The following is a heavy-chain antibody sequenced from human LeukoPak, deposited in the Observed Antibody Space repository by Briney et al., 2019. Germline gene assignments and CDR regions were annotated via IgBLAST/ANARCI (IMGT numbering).Heavy chain of an antibody. J-gene: IGHJ4*02. Sequence: PGGSLRLSCAASGFTFSSSAMNWVRQAPGKGLEWVGRIASKTEGGTTDYAAPVKGRFTISRDDSKNTLFLQMNSLKTEDTAVYYCTTGIRGDCGQGTLVTVSS. CDR2: IASKTEGGTT. CDR1: GFTFSSSA. V-gene: IGHV3-15*04. CDR3: TTGIRGD.